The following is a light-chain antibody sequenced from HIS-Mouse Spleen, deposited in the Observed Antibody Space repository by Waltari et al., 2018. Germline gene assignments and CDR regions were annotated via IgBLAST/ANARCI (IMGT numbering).Light chain of an antibody. CDR1: KLGDKY. V-gene: IGLV3-1*01. J-gene: IGLJ2*01. Sequence: SYGLTQPPSVSVSPGQTASITCSGDKLGDKYPCWYQQKRGQSPVLVIYQDSKRPSGIPERFSGSNSGNTATLTISGTQAMDEADYYCQAWDSSNVVFGGGTKLTVL. CDR3: QAWDSSNVV. CDR2: QDS.